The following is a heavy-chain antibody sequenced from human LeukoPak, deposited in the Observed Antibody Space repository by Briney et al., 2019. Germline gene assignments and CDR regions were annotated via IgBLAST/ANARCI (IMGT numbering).Heavy chain of an antibody. D-gene: IGHD3-3*01. Sequence: SETLSLTCAVYGGSFSGYYWSWIRQPPGKGLEWIGEINHSGSTNYNPSLKSRVTMSVDTSKNQFSLKLSSVTAADTAVYYCARGYDGVDYWGQGTLVTVSS. CDR1: GGSFSGYY. J-gene: IGHJ4*02. CDR3: ARGYDGVDY. CDR2: INHSGST. V-gene: IGHV4-34*01.